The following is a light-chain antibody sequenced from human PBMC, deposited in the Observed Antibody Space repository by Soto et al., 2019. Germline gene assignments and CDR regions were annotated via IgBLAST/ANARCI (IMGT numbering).Light chain of an antibody. J-gene: IGKJ1*01. CDR1: QNIHTH. CDR3: QQRSNWPIT. V-gene: IGKV3-11*01. Sequence: MSQSPATLSVSLGERVTLSCRASQNIHTHMSWFLQKPGQTPRLLIYDAIIRAPDVPARFSGSGSGTDFTLTISSLEPEDFALYYCQQRSNWPITFGQGTKVDIK. CDR2: DAI.